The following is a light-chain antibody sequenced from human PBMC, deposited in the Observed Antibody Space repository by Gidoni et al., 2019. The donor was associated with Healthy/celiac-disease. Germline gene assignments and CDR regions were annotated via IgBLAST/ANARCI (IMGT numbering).Light chain of an antibody. J-gene: IGKJ2*01. CDR1: PSLLHSNGYNY. V-gene: IGKV2-28*01. CDR3: MQALQTPYT. Sequence: MTQSPLSLPVTPGEPASISCRASPSLLHSNGYNYLDWYLQKPGQSPQLLSYLGSNRASGVPDRFSGSGSGTDFTLKISRVEAEDVGVYYCMQALQTPYTFGQGTKLEIK. CDR2: LGS.